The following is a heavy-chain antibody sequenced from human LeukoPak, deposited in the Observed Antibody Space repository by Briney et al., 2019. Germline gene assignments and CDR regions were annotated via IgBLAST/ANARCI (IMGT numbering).Heavy chain of an antibody. V-gene: IGHV1-69*13. CDR1: GGTFSSYA. Sequence: SVKVSCKASGGTFSSYAISWVRQAPGQGLGWMGGIIPIFGTANYAQKFQGRVTITADESTSTAYMELSSLRSEDTAVYYCARDRGSSWSFDYWGQGTLVTVSS. D-gene: IGHD6-13*01. CDR2: IIPIFGTA. CDR3: ARDRGSSWSFDY. J-gene: IGHJ4*02.